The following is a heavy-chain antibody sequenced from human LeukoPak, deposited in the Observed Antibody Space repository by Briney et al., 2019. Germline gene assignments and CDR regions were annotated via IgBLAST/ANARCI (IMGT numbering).Heavy chain of an antibody. J-gene: IGHJ4*02. Sequence: GSLRPSCAASGFTFSSYSMNWVRQAPGKGLEWVSSISSSSSYIYYADSVKGRFTISRDNAKNSLYLQMNSLRAEDTAVYYCARGANSGSYPPHFDYWGQGTLVTVSS. CDR2: ISSSSSYI. CDR1: GFTFSSYS. V-gene: IGHV3-21*01. CDR3: ARGANSGSYPPHFDY. D-gene: IGHD1-26*01.